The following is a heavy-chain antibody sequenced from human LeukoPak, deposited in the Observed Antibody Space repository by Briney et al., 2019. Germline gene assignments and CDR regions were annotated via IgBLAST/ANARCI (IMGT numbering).Heavy chain of an antibody. Sequence: PGRSLRLSCTASGFTFGDYAMSWVRQAPGKGLEWVGFIRSKAYGGTTEYAASVKGRFTISRDDSKSIAYLQTNSLKTEDTAVYYCTRSTELERLLFCFDYWGQGTLVTVSS. J-gene: IGHJ4*02. CDR2: IRSKAYGGTT. CDR3: TRSTELERLLFCFDY. V-gene: IGHV3-49*04. D-gene: IGHD1-1*01. CDR1: GFTFGDYA.